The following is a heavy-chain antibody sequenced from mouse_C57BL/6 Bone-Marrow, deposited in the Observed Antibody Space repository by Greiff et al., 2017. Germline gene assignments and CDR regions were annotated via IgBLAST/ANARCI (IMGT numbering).Heavy chain of an antibody. CDR2: INPSNGGT. V-gene: IGHV1-53*01. Sequence: QVQLQQPGTELVKPGASVKLSCKASGYTFTSYWMHWVKQRPGQGLEWIGNINPSNGGTNYNEKFKSKATLTVDKSTSTAYLQRSSLTSEDSAVYYCAHKGVKGYWYFDVWGTGTTVTVSS. J-gene: IGHJ1*03. CDR1: GYTFTSYW. CDR3: AHKGVKGYWYFDV. D-gene: IGHD2-2*01.